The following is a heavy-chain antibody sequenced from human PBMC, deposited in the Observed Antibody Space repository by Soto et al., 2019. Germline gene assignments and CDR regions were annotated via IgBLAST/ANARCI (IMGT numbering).Heavy chain of an antibody. J-gene: IGHJ5*02. CDR2: IYYSGST. V-gene: IGHV4-39*01. CDR1: GGSISSSSYY. Sequence: SETLSLTCTVSGGSISSSSYYWGWIRQPPGKGLAWIGSIYYSGSTYYNPSLKSRVTISVDTSKNQFSLTRSSVTAADTAVYYCARPPRGYSSMVEGWFDPWGQGTLVTVSS. D-gene: IGHD5-18*01. CDR3: ARPPRGYSSMVEGWFDP.